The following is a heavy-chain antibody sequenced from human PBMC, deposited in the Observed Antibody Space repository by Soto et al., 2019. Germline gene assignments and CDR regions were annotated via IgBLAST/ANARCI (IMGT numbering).Heavy chain of an antibody. CDR1: GGTFSSYA. CDR3: ARYSEAYCNGYYYAY. V-gene: IGHV1-69*13. CDR2: IIPIFGTA. Sequence: ASVKVSCKASGGTFSSYAISWVRQAPGQGLEWMGGIIPIFGTANYAQKFPGRVTITADESTTTAYRELSCLGSVDTTVYYCARYSEAYCNGYYYAYSRQGTVVTVPS. J-gene: IGHJ4*02. D-gene: IGHD3-22*01.